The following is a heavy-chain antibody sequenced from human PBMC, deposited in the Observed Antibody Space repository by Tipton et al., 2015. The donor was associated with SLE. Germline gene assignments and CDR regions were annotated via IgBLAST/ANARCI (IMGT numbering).Heavy chain of an antibody. CDR3: ARAYASNRGSFYMDG. D-gene: IGHD2-8*01. V-gene: IGHV3-43*01. CDR2: ISWDGNNR. Sequence: SLRLSCAASGFKFYDYAMHWVRQAPGKGLEWVSFISWDGNNRNYADSVKGRFTISRDNSKSSLYLQMNSLSTEDTALYYCARAYASNRGSFYMDGWGKGTTVTVSS. J-gene: IGHJ6*03. CDR1: GFKFYDYA.